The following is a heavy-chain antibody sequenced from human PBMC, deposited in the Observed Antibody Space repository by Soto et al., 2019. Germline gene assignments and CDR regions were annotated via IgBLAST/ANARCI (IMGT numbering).Heavy chain of an antibody. CDR2: ISAYNGNT. D-gene: IGHD3-16*02. Sequence: GASVKVSCKASGYTFTSYGISWVRQAPGQGLEWMGWISAYNGNTNYAQKLQGRVTMTTDTSTSTAYMELRSLRSDDTAVYYCARDRAYDYVWGSYRYPPYYFDYWGQGTLVTVSS. J-gene: IGHJ4*02. CDR3: ARDRAYDYVWGSYRYPPYYFDY. CDR1: GYTFTSYG. V-gene: IGHV1-18*04.